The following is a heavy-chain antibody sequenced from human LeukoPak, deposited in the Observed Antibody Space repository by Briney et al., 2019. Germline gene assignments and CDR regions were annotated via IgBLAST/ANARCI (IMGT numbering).Heavy chain of an antibody. CDR2: ISYDGSNK. CDR3: ARGNYDFWSDPQGYYYYMDV. Sequence: GGSLRLSCAASGFTFSSYAMHWVRQAPGKGLEWVAVISYDGSNKYYADSVKGRFTISRDNSKNTLYLQMNSLRSDDTAVYYCARGNYDFWSDPQGYYYYMDVWGKGTTVTVSS. J-gene: IGHJ6*03. V-gene: IGHV3-30-3*01. CDR1: GFTFSSYA. D-gene: IGHD3-3*01.